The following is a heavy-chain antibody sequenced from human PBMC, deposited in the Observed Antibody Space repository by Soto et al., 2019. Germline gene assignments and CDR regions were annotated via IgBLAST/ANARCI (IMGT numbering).Heavy chain of an antibody. V-gene: IGHV1-58*01. D-gene: IGHD6-19*01. CDR2: IVVGSGNT. J-gene: IGHJ6*02. CDR1: GFTFTSSA. CDR3: AANEAVAGFYYYYGMDV. Sequence: GASAEVSCKASGFTFTSSAVQWVRQARGQRLEWIGWIVVGSGNTNYAQKFQERVTITRDMSTSTAYMELSSLRSEDTAVYYCAANEAVAGFYYYYGMDVWGQGTTVTVSS.